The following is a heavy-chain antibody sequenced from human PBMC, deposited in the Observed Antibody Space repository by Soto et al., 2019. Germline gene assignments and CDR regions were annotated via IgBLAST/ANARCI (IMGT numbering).Heavy chain of an antibody. CDR3: ATDRGRGIVATIPYYFDY. J-gene: IGHJ4*02. CDR2: ISSSSTYI. Sequence: GGSLRLSCAASGFTFSSYSMNWVRQAPGKGLEWVSFISSSSTYIYYADSVKGRFTISRDNAKNSLYLQMNSLRAEDTAMYYCATDRGRGIVATIPYYFDYWGQGTLVTVPS. D-gene: IGHD5-12*01. V-gene: IGHV3-21*01. CDR1: GFTFSSYS.